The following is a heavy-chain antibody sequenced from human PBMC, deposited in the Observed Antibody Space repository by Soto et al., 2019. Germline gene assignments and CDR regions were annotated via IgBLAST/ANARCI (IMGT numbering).Heavy chain of an antibody. J-gene: IGHJ6*02. CDR3: ARDNMVRGAGRVDV. V-gene: IGHV3-7*01. CDR2: IKQDGSEK. D-gene: IGHD3-10*01. CDR1: GFTFSSYW. Sequence: GGSLRLSCAASGFTFSSYWMSWVRQAPGKGLEWVANIKQDGSEKYYVDSVKGRFTISRDNAKNSLYLQMNSLRAEDTAVYYCARDNMVRGAGRVDVWGQGTTVTVSS.